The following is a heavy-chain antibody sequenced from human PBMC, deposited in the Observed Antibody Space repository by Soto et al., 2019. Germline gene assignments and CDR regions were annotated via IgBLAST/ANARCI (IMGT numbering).Heavy chain of an antibody. CDR3: AKDSDYDILTGRTGGFDI. J-gene: IGHJ3*02. D-gene: IGHD3-9*01. Sequence: QVQLVESGGGVVQPGRSLRLSCAASGFTFSSYGMHWVRQAPGKGLEWVAVISYDGSNKYYADSVKGRFTISRDNSKNTLYLKMNSLRAEDTAVYYCAKDSDYDILTGRTGGFDIWGQGTMVTVSS. CDR2: ISYDGSNK. CDR1: GFTFSSYG. V-gene: IGHV3-30*18.